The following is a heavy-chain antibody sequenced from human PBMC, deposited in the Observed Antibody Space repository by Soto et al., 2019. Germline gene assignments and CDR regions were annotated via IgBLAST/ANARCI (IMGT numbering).Heavy chain of an antibody. Sequence: EVQLLESGGGLVQPGGSLRPSCAASGITISNYPMSWVRQAPGKGLDWVSGISGGGDRTYYADSAKGRFTISKDISRNSLSLQLDSLGVEDTAVYFCVKDDGGYPSTAPHWGQGTLVTVSS. CDR3: VKDDGGYPSTAPH. D-gene: IGHD3-22*01. CDR1: GITISNYP. V-gene: IGHV3-23*01. CDR2: ISGGGDRT. J-gene: IGHJ4*02.